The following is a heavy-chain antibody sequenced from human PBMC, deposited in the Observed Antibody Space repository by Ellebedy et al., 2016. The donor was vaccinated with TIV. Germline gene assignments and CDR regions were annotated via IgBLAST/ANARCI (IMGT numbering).Heavy chain of an antibody. J-gene: IGHJ4*02. D-gene: IGHD1-1*01. CDR2: INYSGST. CDR3: ARATGLQLVTGY. V-gene: IGHV4-39*07. Sequence: MPSETLSLTCTVPGVSISSTSFYWGWIRQPPGKGLEWIGSINYSGSTYYNPSLESRLTISVDTSKHQFSLKLSSVTAADTAVHFGARATGLQLVTGYWGQGTLVTVSS. CDR1: GVSISSTSFY.